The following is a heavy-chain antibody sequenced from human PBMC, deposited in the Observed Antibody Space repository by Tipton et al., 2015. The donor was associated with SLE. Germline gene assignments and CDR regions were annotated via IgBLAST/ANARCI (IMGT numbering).Heavy chain of an antibody. D-gene: IGHD3-10*01. CDR2: ISAGGGT. CDR3: ASGLEGFGEVSYDYFDY. Sequence: QLVQSGGGLVQPGGSLRLSCAASGFTFSSYAMSWVRQGPGKGLEWVSAISAGGGTYYADSVKGRFTISRDNSKNTLYLQMNSLRAEDTAVYYCASGLEGFGEVSYDYFDYCGQGTLVTVSS. CDR1: GFTFSSYA. V-gene: IGHV3-23*04. J-gene: IGHJ4*02.